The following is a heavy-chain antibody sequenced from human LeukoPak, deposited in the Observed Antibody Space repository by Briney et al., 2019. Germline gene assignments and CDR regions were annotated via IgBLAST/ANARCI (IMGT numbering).Heavy chain of an antibody. CDR3: ARDRGDYDFWSGYFPNNWFDP. V-gene: IGHV3-7*01. CDR2: IKGDGGQI. CDR1: GSTFSTYW. J-gene: IGHJ5*02. D-gene: IGHD3-3*01. Sequence: PGGSLRLSCATSGSTFSTYWMTWVRQAPGKGLEWVANIKGDGGQINYVDSVKGRFTISRDNAKNSLYLQMNSLRAEDTAVYYCARDRGDYDFWSGYFPNNWFDPWGQGTLVTVSS.